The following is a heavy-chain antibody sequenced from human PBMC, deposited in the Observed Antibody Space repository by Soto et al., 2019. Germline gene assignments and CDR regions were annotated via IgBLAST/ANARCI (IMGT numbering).Heavy chain of an antibody. D-gene: IGHD4-17*01. J-gene: IGHJ6*02. CDR1: GYTFTSYG. CDR3: ARDLPNDYGGNSEPRFDYYYYGMDV. V-gene: IGHV1-18*01. CDR2: ISAYNGNT. Sequence: GASVKVSCKASGYTFTSYGIIWVRQATGQGLEWMGWISAYNGNTNYAQKLQGRVTMTTDTSTSTAYMELRSLRSDDTAVYYCARDLPNDYGGNSEPRFDYYYYGMDVWGQGTTVTVSS.